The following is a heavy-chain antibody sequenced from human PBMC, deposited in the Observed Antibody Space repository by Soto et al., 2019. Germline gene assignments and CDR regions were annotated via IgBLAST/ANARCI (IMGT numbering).Heavy chain of an antibody. CDR2: IYYSGST. D-gene: IGHD2-15*01. V-gene: IGHV4-39*01. CDR1: GGSISSSSYY. Sequence: QLQLQESGPGLVKPSETLSLTCTVSGGSISSSSYYWGWIRQPPGKGLEWIGSIYYSGSTYYNPSLKSRVTISVDTSKNQFSLKLSSVTAADTAVYYCAIPGYCSGGSCLKNAFDIWGQGTMVTVSS. J-gene: IGHJ3*02. CDR3: AIPGYCSGGSCLKNAFDI.